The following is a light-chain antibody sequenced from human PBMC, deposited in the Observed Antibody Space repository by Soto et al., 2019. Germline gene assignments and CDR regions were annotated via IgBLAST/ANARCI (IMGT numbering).Light chain of an antibody. CDR3: CSYAGTYSYV. V-gene: IGLV2-11*01. CDR2: DVS. Sequence: QSALTQPASVSGSPGQSITISCTGTSSDIGSYNRVSWYQQPPGTAPKLMIYDVSKRPSGVPDRFSGSKSGNTASLTISGLQAEDEADYYCCSYAGTYSYVVGTGTKVTVL. CDR1: SSDIGSYNR. J-gene: IGLJ1*01.